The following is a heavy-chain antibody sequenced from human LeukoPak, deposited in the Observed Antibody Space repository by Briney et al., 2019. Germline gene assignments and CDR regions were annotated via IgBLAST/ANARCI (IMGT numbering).Heavy chain of an antibody. Sequence: SETLSLTCTVSGGSISSYYWSWIRQPAGKGLEWIGLIHSRGNINYNPSLKSRVTMSVDTSKNQVSLKLNSVTAADTAVYFCAKHYYDSSGFDSWGQGTLVTVSS. CDR1: GGSISSYY. CDR2: IHSRGNI. J-gene: IGHJ4*02. CDR3: AKHYYDSSGFDS. D-gene: IGHD3-22*01. V-gene: IGHV4-4*07.